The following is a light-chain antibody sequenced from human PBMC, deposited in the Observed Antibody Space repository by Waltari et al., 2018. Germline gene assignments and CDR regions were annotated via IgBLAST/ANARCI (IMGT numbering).Light chain of an antibody. CDR3: QQYYSVPLT. V-gene: IGKV4-1*01. Sequence: DIVMTQSPDSLAVSLGQRATINSKSSQTISYSSNNKNYLAWYQKKPGQPPRLLISWASSRESGVPDRFSGSGSGTDFTLTISSLQVEDVAIYYCQQYYSVPLTFGQGTKVGIK. CDR1: QTISYSSNNKNY. J-gene: IGKJ1*01. CDR2: WAS.